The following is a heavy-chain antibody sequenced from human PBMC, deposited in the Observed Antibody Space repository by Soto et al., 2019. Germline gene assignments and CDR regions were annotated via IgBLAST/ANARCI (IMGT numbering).Heavy chain of an antibody. V-gene: IGHV3-11*06. Sequence: GGSLRLSFAASGFNFKDYYMTWIRQAPGKGPEWISHISGSSVYTDYADSVKGRFSVSIDNAKKSVYLQMDSLRVEDSGLYYCARDGLKIRGGSLYGLDVCGQGTTVTVSS. D-gene: IGHD2-15*01. CDR2: ISGSSVYT. J-gene: IGHJ6*01. CDR1: GFNFKDYY. CDR3: ARDGLKIRGGSLYGLDV.